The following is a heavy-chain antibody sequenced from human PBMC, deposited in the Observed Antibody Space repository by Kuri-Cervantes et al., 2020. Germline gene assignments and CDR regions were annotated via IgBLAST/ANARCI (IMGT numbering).Heavy chain of an antibody. D-gene: IGHD6-19*01. Sequence: GESLKISCAASGFTFSSYDMHWVRQATGKGLEWVSAIGTAGDTYYPGSVKGRFTISRDNAKNSLYLQMNSLRAEDTAVYYCARADVARGQWLVRRFDYWGQGTLVTVSS. CDR1: GFTFSSYD. CDR2: IGTAGDT. V-gene: IGHV3-13*01. CDR3: ARADVARGQWLVRRFDY. J-gene: IGHJ4*02.